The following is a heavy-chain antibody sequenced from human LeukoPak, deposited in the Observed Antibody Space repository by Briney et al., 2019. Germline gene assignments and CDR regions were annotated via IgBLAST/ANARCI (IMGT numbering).Heavy chain of an antibody. CDR3: ARETRYYYDSSGPPNRGY. Sequence: GGSLRLSCAASGFTFSSYAMHWVRQAPGKGLEWVAVISYDGSNKYYADSVKGRFTISRDNSKNTLYLQMNSLRAEDTAVYYCARETRYYYDSSGPPNRGYWGQGTLVTVSS. D-gene: IGHD3-22*01. CDR1: GFTFSSYA. J-gene: IGHJ4*02. CDR2: ISYDGSNK. V-gene: IGHV3-30*14.